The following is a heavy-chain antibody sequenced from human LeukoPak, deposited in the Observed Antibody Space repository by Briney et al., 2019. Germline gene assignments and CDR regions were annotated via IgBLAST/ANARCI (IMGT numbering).Heavy chain of an antibody. CDR2: ISGSASST. J-gene: IGHJ6*03. V-gene: IGHV3-23*01. D-gene: IGHD6-13*01. CDR3: AKGFKSGSSWYSHYYYYMDV. Sequence: TGGSLRLSCAASGFTFSNYAMSWVRQAPGKGLEWVSAISGSASSTYHADSVKGRFTISRDNSKNTLYLQMNSLRADDTAVYYCAKGFKSGSSWYSHYYYYMDVWGKGTTVTVSS. CDR1: GFTFSNYA.